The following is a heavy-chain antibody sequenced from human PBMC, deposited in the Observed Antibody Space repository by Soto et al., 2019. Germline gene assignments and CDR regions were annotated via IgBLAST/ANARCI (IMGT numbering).Heavy chain of an antibody. CDR1: GFTFSSYW. CDR3: ARVSDDYGDYGWFDP. CDR2: IKQDGSEK. D-gene: IGHD4-17*01. V-gene: IGHV3-7*01. Sequence: HPGGSLRLSCAASGFTFSSYWMSWVRQAPGKGLEWVANIKQDGSEKYYVDSVKGRFTISRDNAKNSLYLQMNSLRAEDTSVYYCARVSDDYGDYGWFDPWGQGTLVTVSS. J-gene: IGHJ5*02.